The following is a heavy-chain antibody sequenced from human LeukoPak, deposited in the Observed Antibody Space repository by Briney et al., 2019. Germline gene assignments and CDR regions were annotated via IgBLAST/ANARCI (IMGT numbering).Heavy chain of an antibody. CDR2: INHSGST. V-gene: IGHV4-34*01. Sequence: PSETLSLTCAVYGGSFSGYYWSWIRQPPGKGLEWIGEINHSGSTNYNPSLKSRVTISVDTSKNQFSLKLSSVTAADTAVYYCARGRGYYGDQRKNWFDPWGQGTLVTVSS. CDR3: ARGRGYYGDQRKNWFDP. J-gene: IGHJ5*02. CDR1: GGSFSGYY. D-gene: IGHD4-17*01.